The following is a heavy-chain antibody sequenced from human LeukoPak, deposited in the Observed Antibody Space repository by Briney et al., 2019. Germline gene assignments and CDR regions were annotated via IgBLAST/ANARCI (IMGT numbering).Heavy chain of an antibody. CDR2: IKQDGSEK. CDR3: ARGSVLYDYDAFDI. D-gene: IGHD5-12*01. Sequence: PGGSLRLSCAASGFTFSNYWMSWARQTPGKGLEWVANIKQDGSEKYSVDSVKGRFTISRDNAKNSLYLQMNSLRAEDTAVYYCARGSVLYDYDAFDIWGQGTLVTVSS. V-gene: IGHV3-7*01. CDR1: GFTFSNYW. J-gene: IGHJ3*02.